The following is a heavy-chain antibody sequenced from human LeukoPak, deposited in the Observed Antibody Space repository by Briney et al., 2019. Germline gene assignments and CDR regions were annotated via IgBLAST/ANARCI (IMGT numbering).Heavy chain of an antibody. Sequence: PGGSLRLSCAASGFSFSNYGMNWVRQAPGKGLEWVAYISSNSGTIYYADSVKGRFTVSRDNAKNSLFLQMTSLRAADTAVYYCARSLCYDTGCSFDNWGQGTLVTVSS. CDR1: GFSFSNYG. D-gene: IGHD2-15*01. CDR3: ARSLCYDTGCSFDN. J-gene: IGHJ4*02. CDR2: ISSNSGTI. V-gene: IGHV3-48*04.